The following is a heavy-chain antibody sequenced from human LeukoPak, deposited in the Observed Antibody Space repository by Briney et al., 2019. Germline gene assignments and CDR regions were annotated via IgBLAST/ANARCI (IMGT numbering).Heavy chain of an antibody. V-gene: IGHV1-18*01. J-gene: IGHJ6*03. CDR1: GYTFTSSG. CDR3: ARSVGYFYYYMDV. Sequence: ASVKVSCKASGYTFTSSGITWVRQAPGQGLEWMGWISTYNGNTNYPQKLQGRVTMTTDTSTSTADMELRSLRSDDTAVYYCARSVGYFYYYMDVWGKGTTVTISS. CDR2: ISTYNGNT.